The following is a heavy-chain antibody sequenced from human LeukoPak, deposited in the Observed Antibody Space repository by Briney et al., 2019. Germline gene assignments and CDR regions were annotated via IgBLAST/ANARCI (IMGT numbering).Heavy chain of an antibody. CDR2: IYYSGST. CDR3: ARHGGKKYNWFDP. J-gene: IGHJ5*02. D-gene: IGHD1-26*01. Sequence: PSETLSLTCTVSGGSISSYYWSWIRQPPGKGLEWIGYIYYSGSTNYNPSLKSRVTISVDTSKNQFSLKLSSVTAADTAVYYCARHGGKKYNWFDPWGQGTLVTVSS. V-gene: IGHV4-59*01. CDR1: GGSISSYY.